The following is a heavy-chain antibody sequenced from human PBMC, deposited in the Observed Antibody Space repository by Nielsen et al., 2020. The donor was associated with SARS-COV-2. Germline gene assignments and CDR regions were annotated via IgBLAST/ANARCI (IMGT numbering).Heavy chain of an antibody. CDR3: AKGGAGDYDFWSGYLEGDAFDI. Sequence: GGSLRLSCAASGFTLSNYGMHWVRQAPGKGLAWVAVISYDGNKNYYADSVKGRFTISRDKSKNAVYLQMNSLRAEDTAVYYYAKGGAGDYDFWSGYLEGDAFDIWGQGTMVTVSS. J-gene: IGHJ3*02. D-gene: IGHD3-3*01. CDR1: GFTLSNYG. CDR2: ISYDGNKN. V-gene: IGHV3-30*18.